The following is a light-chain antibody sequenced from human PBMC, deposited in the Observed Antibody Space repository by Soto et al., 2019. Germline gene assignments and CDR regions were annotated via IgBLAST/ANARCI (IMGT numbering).Light chain of an antibody. CDR2: AAS. CDR1: QGISNY. CDR3: QKYTNVPA. V-gene: IGKV1-27*01. J-gene: IGKJ4*01. Sequence: DLQMTQSPSSLSASVGDRVTITCRASQGISNYLAWYQQIPGKVPKLLISAASTLQSGVPSRFSGSGSGIDFTLTISSLQPEDVATYYCQKYTNVPAFGGGTKVEIK.